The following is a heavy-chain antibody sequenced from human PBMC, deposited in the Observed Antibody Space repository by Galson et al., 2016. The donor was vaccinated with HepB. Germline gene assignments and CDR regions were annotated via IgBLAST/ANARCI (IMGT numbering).Heavy chain of an antibody. D-gene: IGHD5-18*01. V-gene: IGHV3-23*01. CDR3: AKRWSTAVVSHFDL. CDR2: ISGSDGLT. CDR1: GFTFSNSA. Sequence: SLSLSCAASGFTFSNSAMSWVRQAPGKGLEWVSSISGSDGLTVYADSVRGRFTISRDSSKNTLYLQMNSLRAEDTAVYFCAKRWSTAVVSHFDLWGQGTLVTVSS. J-gene: IGHJ4*02.